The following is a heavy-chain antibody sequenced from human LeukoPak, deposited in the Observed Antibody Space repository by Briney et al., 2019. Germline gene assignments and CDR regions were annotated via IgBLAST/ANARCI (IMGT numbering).Heavy chain of an antibody. V-gene: IGHV3-30-3*02. CDR1: GFTFSSYA. D-gene: IGHD2-2*01. Sequence: GRSLRLSCAASGFTFSSYAMHWVRQAPGKGLEWVAVISYDGSNKYYADSVKGRFTISRDNSKNTLYLQMNSLRAEDTAVYYCAKQRSEVPVAAANYWGQGSLVTVSS. J-gene: IGHJ4*02. CDR3: AKQRSEVPVAAANY. CDR2: ISYDGSNK.